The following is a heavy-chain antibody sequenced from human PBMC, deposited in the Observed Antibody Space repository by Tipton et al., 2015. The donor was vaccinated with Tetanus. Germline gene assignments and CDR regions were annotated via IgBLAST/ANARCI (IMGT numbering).Heavy chain of an antibody. CDR3: ARRSTGYSSSWYWFDP. Sequence: QSGAEVKKPGSSVKVSCKASGGTFSSYAISWVRQAPGQGLEWMGGIIPIFGTANYAQKFQGRVTITADESTSAAYMELSSLRSEDTAVYYCARRSTGYSSSWYWFDPWGQGTLVTVSS. CDR2: IIPIFGTA. J-gene: IGHJ5*02. CDR1: GGTFSSYA. D-gene: IGHD6-13*01. V-gene: IGHV1-69*01.